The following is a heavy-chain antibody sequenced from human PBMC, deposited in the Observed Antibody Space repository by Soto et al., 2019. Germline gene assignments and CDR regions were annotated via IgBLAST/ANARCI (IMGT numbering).Heavy chain of an antibody. V-gene: IGHV1-3*01. CDR1: GYTFTSYA. CDR2: VNAGNGNT. CDR3: ARDRDWNHYYYYGMDV. D-gene: IGHD1-1*01. J-gene: IGHJ6*02. Sequence: ASVKVSCKASGYTFTSYAMHWVRQAPGQRLEWMGWVNAGNGNTKYSQKFQGRVTITRDTSASTAYMELSSLRSEDTAVYYCARDRDWNHYYYYGMDVWGQGTTVTVSS.